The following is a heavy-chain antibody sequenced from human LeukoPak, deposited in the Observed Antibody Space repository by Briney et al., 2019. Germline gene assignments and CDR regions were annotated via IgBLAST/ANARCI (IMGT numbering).Heavy chain of an antibody. V-gene: IGHV3-66*04. CDR1: GFTVSSRY. D-gene: IGHD3-16*01. CDR3: ARPRGDFSFDY. Sequence: QPGGSLRLSCAVSGFTVSSRYMSWVRQAPGKGLEWVSDIYSGGSTYYADSVKGRFSISRDNSENTVYLQMNSLRLEDTAVYYCARPRGDFSFDYWGQGTLVTVSS. CDR2: IYSGGST. J-gene: IGHJ4*02.